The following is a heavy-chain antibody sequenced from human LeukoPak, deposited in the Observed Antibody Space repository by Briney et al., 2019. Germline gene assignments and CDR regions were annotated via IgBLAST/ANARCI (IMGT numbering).Heavy chain of an antibody. V-gene: IGHV4-30-2*01. CDR2: IYHSGST. J-gene: IGHJ4*02. D-gene: IGHD6-6*01. Sequence: PSETLSLTCTVSGGSISSGGYYWSWIRQPPGKGLEWIGYIYHSGSTYYNPSLKSRVTISVDRSKNQFSLKLSSVTAADTAVYYCARARYSSSSDYWGQGTLVTVSS. CDR3: ARARYSSSSDY. CDR1: GGSISSGGYY.